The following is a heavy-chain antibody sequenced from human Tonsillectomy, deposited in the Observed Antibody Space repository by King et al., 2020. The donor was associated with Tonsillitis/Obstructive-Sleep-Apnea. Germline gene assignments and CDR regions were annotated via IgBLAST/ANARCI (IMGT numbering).Heavy chain of an antibody. D-gene: IGHD6-19*01. Sequence: QLVQSGAEVKKPGASVKVSCKASGYTFTSYGISWVRQAPGQGLEWMGWISGYNGNTNYAQKLQGRVTMTTDTYTSTAYMELRSLRSDDTAVYYCARIGVAGHYYYYGMDVWGQGTTVTVSS. J-gene: IGHJ6*02. CDR1: GYTFTSYG. V-gene: IGHV1-18*01. CDR2: ISGYNGNT. CDR3: ARIGVAGHYYYYGMDV.